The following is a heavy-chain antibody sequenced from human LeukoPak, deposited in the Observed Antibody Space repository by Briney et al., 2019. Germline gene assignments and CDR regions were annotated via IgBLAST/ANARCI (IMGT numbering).Heavy chain of an antibody. Sequence: PGGSLRLSCAASGFTFSSYRMNWVRQAPGKGLEWVASLKQDGSEKYYVDSVKGRFTISRDNAKNSLYLQINSLRAEDTAVYYCAREVGPTKFDYRGQGTLVTVSS. CDR2: LKQDGSEK. CDR1: GFTFSSYR. J-gene: IGHJ4*02. V-gene: IGHV3-7*04. CDR3: AREVGPTKFDY. D-gene: IGHD1-26*01.